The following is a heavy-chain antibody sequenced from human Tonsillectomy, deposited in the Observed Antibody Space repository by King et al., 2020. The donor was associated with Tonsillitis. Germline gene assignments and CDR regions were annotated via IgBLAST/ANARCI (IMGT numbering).Heavy chain of an antibody. CDR2: MVYDGSKK. Sequence: VQLVESGGGVVQPGRSLRLSCAASGFSLSSWGMHWVRPAPGKGLEWVAVMVYDGSKKYYSDSVKGRFTISRDISKSTLYLQMNSLRAEDTAVYYCARDGGIGLDYWGQGTLVTVSS. D-gene: IGHD3-16*01. V-gene: IGHV3-33*08. J-gene: IGHJ4*02. CDR3: ARDGGIGLDY. CDR1: GFSLSSWG.